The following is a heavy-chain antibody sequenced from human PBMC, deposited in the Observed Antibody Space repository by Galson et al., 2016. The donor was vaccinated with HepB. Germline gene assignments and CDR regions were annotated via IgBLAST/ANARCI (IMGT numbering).Heavy chain of an antibody. CDR2: IYYTGSA. CDR1: GGSVISSDFY. J-gene: IGHJ3*02. Sequence: SETLSLTCTVSGGSVISSDFYWGWIRQPPGKGLEWIGSIYYTGSAYYNPSLKSRVTLSVDTSKNQFSLKLNSVTAADTAVYYCARPILSRRYAFDIWGQGTMVIVSS. CDR3: ARPILSRRYAFDI. D-gene: IGHD2-15*01. V-gene: IGHV4-39*01.